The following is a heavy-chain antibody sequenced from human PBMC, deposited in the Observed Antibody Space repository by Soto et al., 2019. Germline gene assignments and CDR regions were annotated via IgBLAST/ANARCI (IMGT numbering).Heavy chain of an antibody. D-gene: IGHD2-15*01. CDR1: GDSFGRYA. Sequence: TSVKICCEASGDSFGRYASSCVRHAPRQGLELMRGIIPIFGTTNDAQKFHGRVTTTADESTSTAYMELSSLRSEDTAVYYCAILVGSARYHFDYWFQATLGTVFS. J-gene: IGHJ4*02. CDR2: IIPIFGTT. V-gene: IGHV1-69*13. CDR3: AILVGSARYHFDY.